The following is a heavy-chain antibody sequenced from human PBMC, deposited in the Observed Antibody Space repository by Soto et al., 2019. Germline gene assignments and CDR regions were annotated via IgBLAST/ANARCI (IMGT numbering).Heavy chain of an antibody. CDR1: GFTFDDYA. CDR3: AKDSTTGGWGGMDV. V-gene: IGHV3-9*01. D-gene: IGHD3-16*01. J-gene: IGHJ6*02. Sequence: EVQLVESGGGLVQPGRSLRLSCAASGFTFDDYAMHWVRRAPGKGLEWVSGISWNRGSIGYADSVKGRVTTSRDNAKNSLYLQMNSLRAEDKALYYCAKDSTTGGWGGMDVWGQGTTVTVSS. CDR2: ISWNRGSI.